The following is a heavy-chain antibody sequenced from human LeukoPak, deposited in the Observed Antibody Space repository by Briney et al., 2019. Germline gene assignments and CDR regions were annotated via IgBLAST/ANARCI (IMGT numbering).Heavy chain of an antibody. D-gene: IGHD5-18*01. CDR2: ISGSGGST. J-gene: IGHJ4*02. V-gene: IGHV3-23*01. Sequence: GGSLRLSCAASGFTSSSYAMSWVRQAPGKGLEWVSAISGSGGSTYYADSVKGRFTISRDNSKNTLYLQMNSLRAEDTAVYYCAKVPDVDTAMVLFDWGQGTLVTVSS. CDR3: AKVPDVDTAMVLFD. CDR1: GFTSSSYA.